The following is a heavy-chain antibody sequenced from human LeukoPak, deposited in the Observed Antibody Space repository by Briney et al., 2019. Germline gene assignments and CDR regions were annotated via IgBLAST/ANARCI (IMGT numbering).Heavy chain of an antibody. CDR2: ISGSGVTT. D-gene: IGHD6-13*01. Sequence: PGGSLRLSCAASGFTFSNYGMSWVRQAPGKGREWVSAISGSGVTTYYADSVRCRFTISRDNSENTLYLQMNSLRAEDTAIYYCSKGSAAARPYYFDYWGQGTLVTVSS. CDR3: SKGSAAARPYYFDY. J-gene: IGHJ4*02. CDR1: GFTFSNYG. V-gene: IGHV3-23*01.